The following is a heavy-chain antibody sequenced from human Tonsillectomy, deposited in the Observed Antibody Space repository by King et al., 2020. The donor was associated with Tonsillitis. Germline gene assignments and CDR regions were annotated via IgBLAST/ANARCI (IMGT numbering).Heavy chain of an antibody. D-gene: IGHD3-22*01. CDR2: LTSGEEHI. CDR3: AKDKGADYYDSGRGAFDI. J-gene: IGHJ3*02. Sequence: VQLVESGGVLVKPGGSLRLSCATSGFTFSHYDMHWVRQAPGKWLEWVSSLTSGEEHIYYADSLKGRFTISRDNAKNSLYLQMNYLRAEDTAVYFCAKDKGADYYDSGRGAFDIWGQGTMVTVSS. V-gene: IGHV3-21*01. CDR1: GFTFSHYD.